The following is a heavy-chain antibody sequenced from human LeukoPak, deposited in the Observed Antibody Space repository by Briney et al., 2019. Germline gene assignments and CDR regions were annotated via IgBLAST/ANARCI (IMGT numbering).Heavy chain of an antibody. CDR3: AKDGGGYCNNSSC. D-gene: IGHD2-2*01. CDR2: ISDSGDKT. CDR1: GFTFSNYA. J-gene: IGHJ4*02. Sequence: GGSLRLSCAASGFTFSNYAMSWVRQAPGKGLECVSAISDSGDKTDYADSVRGRFTIYRDNSKDTLYLQMNSLGAADTAVYYCAKDGGGYCNNSSCWGQGTLVTVSS. V-gene: IGHV3-23*01.